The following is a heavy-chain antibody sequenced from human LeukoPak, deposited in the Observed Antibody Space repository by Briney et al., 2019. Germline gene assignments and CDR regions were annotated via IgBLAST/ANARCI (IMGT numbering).Heavy chain of an antibody. J-gene: IGHJ6*03. V-gene: IGHV1-2*02. D-gene: IGHD5-24*01. CDR2: INPNSGGT. CDR3: ARDGANGYNSWGPDYYYYMDV. Sequence: ASVKVSCKASGYTFTGYYIHWVRQAPGQGLEWMGWINPNSGGTNYAQKFQGRVTMTTDTSTTTAYMELRSLRSDDTAVYYCARDGANGYNSWGPDYYYYMDVWGKGTTVTISS. CDR1: GYTFTGYY.